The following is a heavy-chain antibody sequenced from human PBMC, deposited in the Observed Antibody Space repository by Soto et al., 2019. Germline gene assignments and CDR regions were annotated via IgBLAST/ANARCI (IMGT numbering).Heavy chain of an antibody. Sequence: SVKGSCKASGYTFTGYAIHWVRLTPGQRLEWMGWINAGNGNTKYSQKFQGRVTITRDTSASTAYMELSSLRSEDTAVYYCARDLYSCSSTSCYGYYYMDVWGEGTTVTVSS. CDR3: ARDLYSCSSTSCYGYYYMDV. CDR2: INAGNGNT. CDR1: GYTFTGYA. D-gene: IGHD2-2*01. J-gene: IGHJ6*03. V-gene: IGHV1-3*01.